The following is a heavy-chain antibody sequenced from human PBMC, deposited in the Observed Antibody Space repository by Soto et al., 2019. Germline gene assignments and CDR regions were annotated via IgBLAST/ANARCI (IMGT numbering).Heavy chain of an antibody. CDR1: GFIFSNYV. Sequence: EVQLVDSGGGLVQPGGSLRLSCAASGFIFSNYVMSWVRQAPGKGLEWVSSISDSGGTSYYADSVKGRFTISRDNSKNTLYLQMNSLRAEDTAIYYCAKRPRELLTFDYEGQGTLVTVSS. D-gene: IGHD1-26*01. CDR3: AKRPRELLTFDY. CDR2: ISDSGGTS. V-gene: IGHV3-23*04. J-gene: IGHJ4*02.